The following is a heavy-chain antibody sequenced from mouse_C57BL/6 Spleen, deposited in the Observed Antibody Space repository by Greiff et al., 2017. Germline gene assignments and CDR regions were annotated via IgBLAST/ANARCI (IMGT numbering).Heavy chain of an antibody. D-gene: IGHD1-1*01. CDR3: ARHEDYYGSSYGFDD. CDR1: GYTFTEYT. Sequence: LVESGAELVKPGASVKLSCKASGYTFTEYTIHWVKQRSGQGLEWIGWFYPGSGSIKYNEKFKDKATLTADKSSSTVYMELSRLTSEDSAVYFCARHEDYYGSSYGFDDWGKGTTLTVSS. J-gene: IGHJ2*01. V-gene: IGHV1-62-2*01. CDR2: FYPGSGSI.